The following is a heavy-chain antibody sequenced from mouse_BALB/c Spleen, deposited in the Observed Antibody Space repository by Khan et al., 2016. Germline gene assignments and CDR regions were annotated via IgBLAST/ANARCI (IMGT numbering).Heavy chain of an antibody. J-gene: IGHJ4*01. V-gene: IGHV14-3*02. CDR1: GFNIKDTY. CDR2: IDPANGNT. D-gene: IGHD2-2*01. CDR3: AGGYEGGPMDY. Sequence: VQLQQSGAELVKPGASVKLSCTASGFNIKDTYMHWVKQRPEQGLEWIGRIDPANGNTKYDPKFQGKATITADTSSNTAYLQLSSLTSEDTAVYYCAGGYEGGPMDYWGKGTSVTVSS.